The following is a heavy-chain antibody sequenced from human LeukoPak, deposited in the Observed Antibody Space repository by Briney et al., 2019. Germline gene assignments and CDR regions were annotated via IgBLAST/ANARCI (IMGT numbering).Heavy chain of an antibody. J-gene: IGHJ5*02. CDR3: ARATVVVAAIGNWFDP. D-gene: IGHD2-15*01. CDR2: IYHSGST. Sequence: SETLSLTRTVSGYSISSGYYWGWIRQPPGKGLEWIGSIYHSGSTYYNPSLKSRVTISVDTSKNQFSLKLSSVTAADTAVYYCARATVVVAAIGNWFDPWGQGTLVTVSS. CDR1: GYSISSGYY. V-gene: IGHV4-38-2*02.